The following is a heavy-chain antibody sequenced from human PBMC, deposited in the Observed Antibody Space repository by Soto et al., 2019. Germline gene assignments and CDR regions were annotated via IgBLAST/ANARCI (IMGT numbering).Heavy chain of an antibody. Sequence: SETLSLTCTVSGGSVSSGDYYWSWIRQPPGKGLEWIRYVHYSGSTKYNPSLESRVTISVDTSKNQFSLKLNSVTAADTVVYYCARVAASGSWVFDYWGQGTLVTVSS. V-gene: IGHV4-61*08. CDR1: GGSVSSGDYY. CDR2: VHYSGST. CDR3: ARVAASGSWVFDY. J-gene: IGHJ4*02. D-gene: IGHD6-13*01.